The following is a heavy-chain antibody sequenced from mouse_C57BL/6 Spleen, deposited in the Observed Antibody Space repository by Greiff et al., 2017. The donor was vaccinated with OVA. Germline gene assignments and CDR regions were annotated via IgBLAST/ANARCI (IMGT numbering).Heavy chain of an antibody. CDR2: INPNNGGT. J-gene: IGHJ4*01. CDR1: GYTFTDYY. CDR3: ARGGGSTSYAMDY. D-gene: IGHD1-1*01. Sequence: EVQLQQSGPELVKPGASVKISCKASGYTFTDYYMNWVKQSHGKSLEWIGDINPNNGGTSYNQKFKGKATLTVDKSSSTAYMELRSLTSEDSAVDYCARGGGSTSYAMDYWGQGTSVTVSS. V-gene: IGHV1-26*01.